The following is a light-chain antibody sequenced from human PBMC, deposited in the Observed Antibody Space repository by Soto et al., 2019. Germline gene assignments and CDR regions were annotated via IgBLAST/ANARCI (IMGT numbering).Light chain of an antibody. J-gene: IGLJ3*02. V-gene: IGLV1-44*01. CDR1: NSNLGSNT. Sequence: QSVLTQPPSASGTPGQRVTISCSGSNSNLGSNTVNWYQHLPGTAPKPLIFGNNQRASGVPARFSGSKSGTSASLAISELQSGDESDYYCAAWDDTLGGPVFGGGTKVTVL. CDR2: GNN. CDR3: AAWDDTLGGPV.